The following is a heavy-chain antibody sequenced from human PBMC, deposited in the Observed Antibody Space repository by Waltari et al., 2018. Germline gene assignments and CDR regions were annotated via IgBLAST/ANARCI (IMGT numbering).Heavy chain of an antibody. CDR3: ARDAYYSDSSGYHFDY. V-gene: IGHV3-48*04. D-gene: IGHD3-22*01. CDR2: ISGSSSTI. CDR1: GFPFSTYS. J-gene: IGHJ4*02. Sequence: EVQLVEYGGGLVQPGQSLRRSCAASGFPFSTYSMNWVRQAPGKGLEWISYISGSSSTIYYAGSVKGRFTISRDNAKNSLFLQMNSLRAEDTAVYYCARDAYYSDSSGYHFDYWGQGTLVTVSS.